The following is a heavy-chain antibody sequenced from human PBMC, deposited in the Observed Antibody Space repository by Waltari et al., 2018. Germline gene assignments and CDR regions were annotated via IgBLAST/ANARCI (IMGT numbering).Heavy chain of an antibody. CDR1: GFTFSSYA. CDR2: ISYDGSNK. CDR3: ARGPGL. J-gene: IGHJ2*01. D-gene: IGHD7-27*01. V-gene: IGHV3-30-3*01. Sequence: QVQLVESGGGVVQPGRSLRLSCAASGFTFSSYAMHWVRQAPGKGLEWVAVISYDGSNKYYADSVKGRFTISRDKSKNTLYLQMNSLRAEDTAVYYCARGPGLWGRRTLVTVSS.